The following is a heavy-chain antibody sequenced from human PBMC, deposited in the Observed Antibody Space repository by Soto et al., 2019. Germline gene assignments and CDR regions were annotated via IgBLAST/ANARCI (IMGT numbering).Heavy chain of an antibody. Sequence: GGSLRLSWTVSGLTFRSFAMSWVLQARGQALEWVSTFSGSGAGTYYADSVKGRFTISRDNSKNTLYLQMNSLRAEDRDVYSCAKNNGLRLKNYCLNYSGQDTLVT. CDR3: AKNNGLRLKNYCLNY. J-gene: IGHJ4*02. CDR1: GLTFRSFA. CDR2: FSGSGAGT. D-gene: IGHD1-7*01. V-gene: IGHV3-23*01.